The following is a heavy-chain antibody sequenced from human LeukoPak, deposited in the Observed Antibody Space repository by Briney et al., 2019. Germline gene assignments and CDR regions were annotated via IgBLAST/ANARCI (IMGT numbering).Heavy chain of an antibody. Sequence: ASVKVSCKASGYTFTGYYMHWVRQAPGQGLEWMGWINPNSGGTNYAQKFQGRVTMTRDTSISTAYMELSRLRSDDTAVYYCARAYYDSSGTHFDIWGQGTVVTVPS. CDR2: INPNSGGT. D-gene: IGHD3-22*01. CDR3: ARAYYDSSGTHFDI. V-gene: IGHV1-2*02. J-gene: IGHJ3*02. CDR1: GYTFTGYY.